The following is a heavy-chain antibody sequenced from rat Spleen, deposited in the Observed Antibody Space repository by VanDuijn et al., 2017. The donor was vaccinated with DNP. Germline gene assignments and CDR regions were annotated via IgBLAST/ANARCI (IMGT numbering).Heavy chain of an antibody. CDR2: IVYDGSGS. Sequence: EVQLVESGGGLVQPGGSLKLSCAASGFTFSDYSMAWVRQAPKKGLEWVATIVYDGSGSYYGDSVKGRFTISRDNARNTLHLQMDSLKSEDTATYYCATHGSIATISTGAMDVWGQGTSVTVSS. CDR3: ATHGSIATISTGAMDV. CDR1: GFTFSDYS. D-gene: IGHD1-2*01. J-gene: IGHJ4*01. V-gene: IGHV5S10*01.